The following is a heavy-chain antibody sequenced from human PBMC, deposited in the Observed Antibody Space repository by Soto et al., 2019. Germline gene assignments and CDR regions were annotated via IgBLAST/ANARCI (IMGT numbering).Heavy chain of an antibody. V-gene: IGHV4-39*01. CDR1: GGSISSSSYY. CDR3: ARLPWESSSWYDYMDV. J-gene: IGHJ6*03. Sequence: SETLSLTCPFSGGSISSSSYYWGWIRQPPGKGLEWIGSIYYSGSTYYNPSLKSRVTISVDTSKNQFSLKLSSVTAADTAVYYCARLPWESSSWYDYMDVWGKGTTVTVSS. D-gene: IGHD6-13*01. CDR2: IYYSGST.